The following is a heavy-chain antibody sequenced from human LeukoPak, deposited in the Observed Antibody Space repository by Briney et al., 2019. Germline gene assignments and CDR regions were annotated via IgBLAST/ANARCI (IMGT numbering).Heavy chain of an antibody. D-gene: IGHD4-17*01. CDR2: VYYTGST. CDR3: ARVPYGDLRYIWFDP. J-gene: IGHJ5*02. CDR1: GGSLSTYY. V-gene: IGHV4-59*13. Sequence: SETLSLTRTLCGGSLSTYYWSWIRHSPGKGLEWIGNVYYTGSTLYNLSLKRRVNMSVDTTKTQFSLVFISVLAADTAVFFCARVPYGDLRYIWFDPWRQGTQVSVFS.